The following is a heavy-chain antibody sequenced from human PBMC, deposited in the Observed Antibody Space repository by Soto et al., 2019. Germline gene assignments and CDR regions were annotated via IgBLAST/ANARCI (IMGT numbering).Heavy chain of an antibody. Sequence: QVQLQESGPGLVKPSETLSLTCTVSGGSISSGGYYWSWIRQHPGKGLEWIGYIYYSGSTSYNPSLKSRVTISIDTSKNQFSLKLSSMSAAATAVYYCARDGGYGSGSYRCDYWGQGTLVTVSS. CDR2: IYYSGST. CDR3: ARDGGYGSGSYRCDY. V-gene: IGHV4-31*03. D-gene: IGHD3-10*01. CDR1: GGSISSGGYY. J-gene: IGHJ4*02.